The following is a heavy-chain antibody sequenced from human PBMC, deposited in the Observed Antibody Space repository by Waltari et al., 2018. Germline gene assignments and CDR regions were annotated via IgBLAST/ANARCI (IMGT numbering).Heavy chain of an antibody. CDR1: GDSITNFY. CDR3: ASTVRWLNFDQ. J-gene: IGHJ4*02. Sequence: QVQRQESGPVLVKPAETLSLTYTVYGDSITNFYWSWIRQAPGKGLEWIANVHKTGNINYNPPLQSRVTLSRYTSRSQLSLRLTAVTAADTAVYYCASTVRWLNFDQWGQGTLVTVSS. V-gene: IGHV4-59*01. CDR2: VHKTGNI. D-gene: IGHD6-19*01.